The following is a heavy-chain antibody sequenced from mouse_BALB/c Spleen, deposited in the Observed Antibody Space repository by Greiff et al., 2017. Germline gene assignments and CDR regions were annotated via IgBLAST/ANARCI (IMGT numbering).Heavy chain of an antibody. CDR3: AYGPDY. D-gene: IGHD2-10*02. CDR1: GFNIKDTY. CDR2: IDPANGNT. J-gene: IGHJ4*01. V-gene: IGHV14-3*02. Sequence: EGKLQESGAELVKPGASVKLSCTASGFNIKDTYMHWVKQRPEQGLEWIGRIDPANGNTKYDPKFQGKATITADTSSNTAYLQLSSLTSEDTAVYYCAYGPDYWGQGTSVTVSS.